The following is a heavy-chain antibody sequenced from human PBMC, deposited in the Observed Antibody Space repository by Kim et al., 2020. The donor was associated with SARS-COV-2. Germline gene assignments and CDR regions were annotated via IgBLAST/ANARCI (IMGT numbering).Heavy chain of an antibody. V-gene: IGHV3-49*04. CDR2: IRSKAYGGTT. Sequence: GGSLRLSCTASGFTFGDYAMSWVRQAPGKGLEWVGFIRSKAYGGTTEYAASVKGRFTIPRDDSKSIAYLQMNSLKTEDTAVYYCTRSGFIYDFWSGYPSYMDVWGKGTTVTVSS. CDR3: TRSGFIYDFWSGYPSYMDV. CDR1: GFTFGDYA. J-gene: IGHJ6*03. D-gene: IGHD3-3*01.